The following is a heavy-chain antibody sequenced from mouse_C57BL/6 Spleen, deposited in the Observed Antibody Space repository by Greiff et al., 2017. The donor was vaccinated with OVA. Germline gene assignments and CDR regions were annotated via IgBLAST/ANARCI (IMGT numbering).Heavy chain of an antibody. V-gene: IGHV14-1*01. J-gene: IGHJ4*01. CDR1: GFNIKDYY. CDR3: TTGIWDDAMDY. D-gene: IGHD4-1*01. Sequence: EVKLMESGAELVRPGASVKLSCTASGFNIKDYYMHWVKQRPEQGLEWIGRIDPEDGDTEYAPKFPGKATMTADTSSNTAYLQLSSLTSEDTAVYYCTTGIWDDAMDYWGQGTSVTVSS. CDR2: IDPEDGDT.